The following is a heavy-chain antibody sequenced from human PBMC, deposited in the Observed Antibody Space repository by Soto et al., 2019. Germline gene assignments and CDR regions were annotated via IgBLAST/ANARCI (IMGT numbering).Heavy chain of an antibody. J-gene: IGHJ6*02. CDR1: GFTFSSYG. CDR2: ISGSGGST. D-gene: IGHD1-26*01. CDR3: AKDLGGSNADYYFSGMDV. Sequence: GGSLRLSCAASGFTFSSYGMHWVRQAPGKGMEWVAAISGSGGSTYYADSVKGRFTISRENSKNTLYLQMNSLRAEDAAVYYCAKDLGGSNADYYFSGMDVWGQRTTVTVSS. V-gene: IGHV3-23*01.